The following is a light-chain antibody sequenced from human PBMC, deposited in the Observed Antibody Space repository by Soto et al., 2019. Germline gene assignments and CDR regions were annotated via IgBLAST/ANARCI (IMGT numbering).Light chain of an antibody. V-gene: IGKV1-5*03. J-gene: IGKJ1*01. CDR2: KAS. Sequence: IKKNKSPSTLSASVGDRVTITCRASQSISSWLAWYQQKPGKAPKLLIYKASSLQSGVPSRFSGSGSGTEFTLTISGLQPDDFATYYCQQYKTYWTFGQGTKVDIK. CDR3: QQYKTYWT. CDR1: QSISSW.